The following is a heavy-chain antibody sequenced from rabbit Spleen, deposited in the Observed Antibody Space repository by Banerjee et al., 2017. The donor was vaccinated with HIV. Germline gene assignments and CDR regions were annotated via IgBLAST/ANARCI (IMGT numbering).Heavy chain of an antibody. CDR1: GFSFITAYW. Sequence: QEQLEESGGDLVKPGASLTLTCTASGFSFITAYWICWVRQAPGKGLEWIACIYVGSGGGTKYASWAKGRFTISKTSSTTVTLQMTSLTVADTATYFCARAGEGGDGYLNLWGPGTLVTVS. CDR3: ARAGEGGDGYLNL. CDR2: IYVGSGGGT. J-gene: IGHJ4*01. V-gene: IGHV1S45*01. D-gene: IGHD5-1*01.